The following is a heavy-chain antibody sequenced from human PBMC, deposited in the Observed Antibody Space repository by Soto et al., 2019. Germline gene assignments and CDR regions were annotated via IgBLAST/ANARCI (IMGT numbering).Heavy chain of an antibody. CDR3: ARSHTEMTTVTTSFDY. V-gene: IGHV1-3*01. Sequence: QVQLVQSGAEVKKPGASVKVSCKASGYTFTSYAMHWVRQAPGQRLEWMGWINAGNGNTKYSQKFQGRVTITRDTSASTAYMELSSLRSEDTAVYYCARSHTEMTTVTTSFDYWGQGTLVTVSS. CDR1: GYTFTSYA. CDR2: INAGNGNT. J-gene: IGHJ4*02. D-gene: IGHD4-17*01.